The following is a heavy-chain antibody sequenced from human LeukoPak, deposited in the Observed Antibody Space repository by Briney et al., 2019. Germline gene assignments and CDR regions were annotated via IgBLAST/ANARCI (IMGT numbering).Heavy chain of an antibody. V-gene: IGHV1-8*01. CDR2: MSPNSGNT. D-gene: IGHD1-14*01. CDR1: GYTFTSYD. CDR3: ARRMAGIYYYYYGMDV. J-gene: IGHJ6*02. Sequence: GASVKVSCKASGYTFTSYDINWVRQATGQGLEWMGWMSPNSGNTGYAQKFQGRVTMTRNTSISTAYMELSSLRSEDTAVYYCARRMAGIYYYYYGMDVWGQGTTVTVSS.